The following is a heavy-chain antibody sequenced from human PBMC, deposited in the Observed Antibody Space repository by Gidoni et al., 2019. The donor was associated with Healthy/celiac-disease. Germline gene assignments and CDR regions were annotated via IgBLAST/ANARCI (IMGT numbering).Heavy chain of an antibody. CDR1: GGSSSGSY. V-gene: IGHV4-34*01. J-gene: IGHJ4*02. CDR3: ARLYLWFGDPTSGYVDY. CDR2: INRSGSA. Sequence: QVQLQQWVAGLLKPPETLSLTCAVYGGSSSGSYWRWMRQPPGKGLAWMWEINRSGSANDIPSLKSRVTISVDTSKNQFSLKLSSVPAADTAVYYCARLYLWFGDPTSGYVDYWGQGTLVTVSS. D-gene: IGHD3-10*01.